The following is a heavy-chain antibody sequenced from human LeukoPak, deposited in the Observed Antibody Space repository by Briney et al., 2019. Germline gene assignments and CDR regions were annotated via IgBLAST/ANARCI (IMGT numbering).Heavy chain of an antibody. Sequence: GGSLRLSCAASGFTFSSYSMNLVRQAPGKGLEWVSYTSSSGGTIYDADSVRGRFTISRDNAKNSLYLQMNSLRDEDTAVYYCARERGYNYGYSDYWGQGTLVTVSS. V-gene: IGHV3-48*02. CDR1: GFTFSSYS. CDR2: TSSSGGTI. D-gene: IGHD5-18*01. CDR3: ARERGYNYGYSDY. J-gene: IGHJ4*02.